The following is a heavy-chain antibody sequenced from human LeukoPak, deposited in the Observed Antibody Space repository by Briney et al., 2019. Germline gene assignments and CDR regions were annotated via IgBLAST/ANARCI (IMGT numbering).Heavy chain of an antibody. CDR1: GFTFSRFV. J-gene: IGHJ4*02. V-gene: IGHV3-23*01. CDR3: AKDKGQAMWD. CDR2: ISGSGGTT. D-gene: IGHD5-18*01. Sequence: GGSLRLSCAASGFTFSRFVMTWVRQAPGKGLEWVSGISGSGGTTDYADSVKGRFTISRDNSKNTLYLQMNSLRAEDTAVYYCAKDKGQAMWDWGQGTLVTVSS.